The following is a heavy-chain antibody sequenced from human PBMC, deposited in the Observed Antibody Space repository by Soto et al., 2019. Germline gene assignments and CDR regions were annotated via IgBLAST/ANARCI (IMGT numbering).Heavy chain of an antibody. CDR2: IYYSGST. CDR1: GGSISSGDYY. Sequence: SETLSLTCTVSGGSISSGDYYWSWIRQPPGKGLEWIGYIYYSGSTYYNPSLKSRVTISVDTSKNQFSLKLSSVTAADTAVYYCARRGGIAARPYPYYFDYWGQGTLVTVSS. J-gene: IGHJ4*02. D-gene: IGHD6-6*01. CDR3: ARRGGIAARPYPYYFDY. V-gene: IGHV4-30-4*01.